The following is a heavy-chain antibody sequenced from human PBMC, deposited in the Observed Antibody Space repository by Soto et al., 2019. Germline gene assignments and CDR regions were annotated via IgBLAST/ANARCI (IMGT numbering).Heavy chain of an antibody. CDR1: GFTFSSYG. Sequence: QRHLVESGGGVVQPGRSLRLSCAASGFTFSSYGMHWIRQAPGKGLEWVAVISHDGAFKDYADSVKGRFTISRDSSRTIVYLQMNSLRPDDTAVYYCATWHLREHAYDIWGQGTAVTVSS. J-gene: IGHJ3*02. D-gene: IGHD4-17*01. CDR3: ATWHLREHAYDI. CDR2: ISHDGAFK. V-gene: IGHV3-30*03.